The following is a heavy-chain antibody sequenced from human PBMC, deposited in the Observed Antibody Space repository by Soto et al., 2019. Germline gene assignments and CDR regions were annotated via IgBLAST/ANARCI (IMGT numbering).Heavy chain of an antibody. CDR1: GGSVSSGSYY. Sequence: PSETLSLTCTVSGGSVSSGSYYWSWIRQPPGKGLEWIGYIYYSGSTNYNPSLKSRVTISVDTSKNQFSLKLSSVTAADTAVYYCARYYYDSSGYYSDYWGQGTLVTVSS. CDR2: IYYSGST. J-gene: IGHJ4*02. V-gene: IGHV4-61*01. D-gene: IGHD3-22*01. CDR3: ARYYYDSSGYYSDY.